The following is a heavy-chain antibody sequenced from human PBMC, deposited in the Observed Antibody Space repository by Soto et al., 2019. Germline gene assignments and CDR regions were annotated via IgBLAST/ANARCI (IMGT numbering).Heavy chain of an antibody. CDR3: AREVSGSYDY. Sequence: GGSLRLSCAASGFTFSSYAMHWVRQAPGKGLEWVAVISYDGSNKYYADSVKGRFTISRDNSKNTLYLQMNSLRAEDTAVYYCAREVSGSYDYWGQGTLVTVSS. CDR1: GFTFSSYA. J-gene: IGHJ4*02. V-gene: IGHV3-30*04. CDR2: ISYDGSNK. D-gene: IGHD1-26*01.